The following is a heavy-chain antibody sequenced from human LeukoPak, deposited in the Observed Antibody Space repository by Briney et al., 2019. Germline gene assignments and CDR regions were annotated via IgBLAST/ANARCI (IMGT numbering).Heavy chain of an antibody. V-gene: IGHV5-10-1*01. CDR3: ARPLTVITRRVGVEFDY. Sequence: GESLKISCKGSGYSFTTYWITWVRQMPGKGLEWVGRIDPSDSYSKYSPSFQGHVTIPVDKSINTAYLQWSTLKASDTAMYYCARPLTVITRRVGVEFDYWGQGTLVTVSS. CDR1: GYSFTTYW. J-gene: IGHJ4*02. D-gene: IGHD3-22*01. CDR2: IDPSDSYS.